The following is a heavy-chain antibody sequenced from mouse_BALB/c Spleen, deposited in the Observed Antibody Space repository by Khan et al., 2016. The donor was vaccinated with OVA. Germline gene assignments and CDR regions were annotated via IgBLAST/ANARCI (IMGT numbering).Heavy chain of an antibody. V-gene: IGHV4-1*02. J-gene: IGHJ3*01. CDR2: INPDSSTI. CDR3: ADANCDYDGFAY. D-gene: IGHD2-4*01. Sequence: EVKLLESGGGLVQPGGSLKLSCAASGFDFSRYWMSWVRQAPGKGLEWIGEINPDSSTINYTPSLKDKFIISRDNAKNTLYLQMSKVRSEDTALYYCADANCDYDGFAYWGQGTLVTVSA. CDR1: GFDFSRYW.